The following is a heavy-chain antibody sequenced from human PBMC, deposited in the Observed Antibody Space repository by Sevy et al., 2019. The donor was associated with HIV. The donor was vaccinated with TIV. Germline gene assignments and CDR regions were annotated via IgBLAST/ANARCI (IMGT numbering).Heavy chain of an antibody. Sequence: GGSLRLSCSASGFTFSNYIMHWVRQAPGKGPKYVSAISSNGGSTYYADSVKGRFIISRDNSKNTLDLQMSSLTDEDTAVYYCVKGVDILGAASRYFYGMDVWGRGTTVTVSS. CDR2: ISSNGGST. V-gene: IGHV3-64D*06. J-gene: IGHJ6*02. CDR1: GFTFSNYI. CDR3: VKGVDILGAASRYFYGMDV. D-gene: IGHD5-12*01.